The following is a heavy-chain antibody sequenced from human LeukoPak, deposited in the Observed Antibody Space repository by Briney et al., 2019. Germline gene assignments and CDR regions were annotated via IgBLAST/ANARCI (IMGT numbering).Heavy chain of an antibody. V-gene: IGHV4-4*07. CDR2: IYTSEFT. D-gene: IGHD6-13*01. CDR3: ARALSRSSSSEFDP. Sequence: PSETLSLTCTVSGGSISGYYWSWIRQPAGKGLELIGRIYTSEFTNYNPSLKSRVIMSVDTSKNQFSLKLNSVTAADTAVYYCARALSRSSSSEFDPWGQGILVTVSS. CDR1: GGSISGYY. J-gene: IGHJ5*02.